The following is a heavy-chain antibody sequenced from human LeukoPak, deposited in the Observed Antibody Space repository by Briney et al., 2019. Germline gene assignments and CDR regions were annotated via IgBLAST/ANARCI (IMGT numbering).Heavy chain of an antibody. CDR3: ARDRGEYCSSTSCQQFDY. J-gene: IGHJ4*02. V-gene: IGHV3-30-3*01. D-gene: IGHD2-2*01. CDR1: GFTFSSYA. CDR2: ISYDGSNK. Sequence: GGSLRLSCAASGFTFSSYAMHWVRQAPGKGLEWVAVISYDGSNKYYADSVRGRFTISRDNSKNTLYLQMNGLRAEDTAVYYCARDRGEYCSSTSCQQFDYWGQGTLVTVSS.